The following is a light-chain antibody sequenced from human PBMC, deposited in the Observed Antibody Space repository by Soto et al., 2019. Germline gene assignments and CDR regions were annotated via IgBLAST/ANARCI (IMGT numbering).Light chain of an antibody. CDR3: AAWDDSLYWV. Sequence: QSVLTQPPSASGTPGQRVTISCSGSSSNIGSNYVYCYQQLPGTAPKLLIYRNNQRPSGVPDRFSGSKSGTSASLAISGLRSEDEADYYCAAWDDSLYWVFGGGTKLTVL. CDR1: SSNIGSNY. V-gene: IGLV1-47*01. J-gene: IGLJ3*02. CDR2: RNN.